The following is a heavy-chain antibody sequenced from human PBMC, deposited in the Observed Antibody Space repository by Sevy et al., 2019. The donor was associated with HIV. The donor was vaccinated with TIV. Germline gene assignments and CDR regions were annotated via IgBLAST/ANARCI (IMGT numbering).Heavy chain of an antibody. Sequence: PSVKVSCKASGGTFSSYGISWVRQAPGQGLEWMGGIIPILGTLNYAQKFQGRVTITADESTKTAYMELSSLRSEDTAVYYCARGGGNGWYYFDYWGQETLVTVSS. CDR3: ARGGGNGWYYFDY. CDR1: GGTFSSYG. D-gene: IGHD6-19*01. CDR2: IIPILGTL. J-gene: IGHJ4*02. V-gene: IGHV1-69*13.